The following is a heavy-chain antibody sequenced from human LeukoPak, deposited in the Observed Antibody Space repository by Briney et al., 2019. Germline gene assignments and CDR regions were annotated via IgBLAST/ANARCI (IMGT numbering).Heavy chain of an antibody. CDR1: GFTFRSYS. CDR2: ISSSSSYI. V-gene: IGHV3-21*01. D-gene: IGHD3-16*02. CDR3: ASGRPFGGVIVDNFDY. J-gene: IGHJ4*02. Sequence: PGGSLRLPCAASGFTFRSYSRNWVRQAPGKGLEWVSSISSSSSYIYYADSVKGRFTISRDNAKNSLYLQMNSLRAEDTAVYYCASGRPFGGVIVDNFDYWGQGTLVTVSS.